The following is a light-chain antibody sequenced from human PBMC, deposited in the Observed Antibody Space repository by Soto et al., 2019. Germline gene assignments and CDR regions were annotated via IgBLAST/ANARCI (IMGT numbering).Light chain of an antibody. V-gene: IGLV2-23*01. CDR2: EGS. CDR3: CSYAGCSPYV. Sequence: QSVLTQPASVSGSPGQSITISCTGTSSDVGSYNLVSWYQQHPGKAPKLMIYEGSKRPSGVSNRFSGSKSGNTASLTISGLQAGDEADYSFCSYAGCSPYVFGTGTKVTVL. CDR1: SSDVGSYNL. J-gene: IGLJ1*01.